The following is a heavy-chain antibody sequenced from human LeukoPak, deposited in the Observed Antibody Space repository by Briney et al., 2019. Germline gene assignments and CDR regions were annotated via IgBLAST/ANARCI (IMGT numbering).Heavy chain of an antibody. D-gene: IGHD6-19*01. CDR3: ARASAAVAGRAFDY. CDR1: GYSISSGYY. Sequence: SETLSLTCTVSGYSISSGYYWGWIRQPPGKGLEWIGSIYHSGSTYYNPSLKSRVTISVDTSKNQFSLKLSSVTAADTAVYYCARASAAVAGRAFDYWGQGTLVTVSS. CDR2: IYHSGST. V-gene: IGHV4-38-2*02. J-gene: IGHJ4*02.